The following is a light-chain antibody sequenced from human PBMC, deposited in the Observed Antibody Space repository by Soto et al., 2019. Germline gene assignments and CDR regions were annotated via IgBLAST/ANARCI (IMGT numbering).Light chain of an antibody. J-gene: IGLJ1*01. CDR1: SSDVGGYNY. V-gene: IGLV2-14*01. Sequence: SALTQPASVSGSPGQSITISCTGTSSDVGGYNYVSWYQQHPGKAPKLMIYAVTDRPSGVSSRFSGSKSGNTASLTISGLQTEDEADYFCSSYTSSNTYVFGTGTKVTV. CDR3: SSYTSSNTYV. CDR2: AVT.